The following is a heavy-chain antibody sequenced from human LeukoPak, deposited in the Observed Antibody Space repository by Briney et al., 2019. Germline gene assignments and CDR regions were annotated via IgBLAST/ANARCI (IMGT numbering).Heavy chain of an antibody. Sequence: GASVKVSCKASGGTFSSYAISWVRQAPGQGLEWMGGIIPIFGTANYAQKFQGRVTITADESTSTAYMELSSLRTEDTAVYYCARAQPYTSRGSIYYYYYYNMDVWGQGTTVTVSS. CDR1: GGTFSSYA. CDR3: ARAQPYTSRGSIYYYYYYNMDV. J-gene: IGHJ6*02. V-gene: IGHV1-69*13. CDR2: IIPIFGTA. D-gene: IGHD5-12*01.